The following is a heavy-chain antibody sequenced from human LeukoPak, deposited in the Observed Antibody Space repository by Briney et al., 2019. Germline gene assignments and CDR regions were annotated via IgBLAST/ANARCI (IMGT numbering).Heavy chain of an antibody. CDR1: GFTFSSYA. D-gene: IGHD1-26*01. Sequence: GGSLRLSCAASGFTFSSYAMSWVRQAPEKGLEWVSAISGSGGSTYYADSVKGRFTISRDNSKNTLYLQMNSLRAEDTAVYYCAKRELPHFYYYYGMDVWGQGTTVTVSS. V-gene: IGHV3-23*01. CDR2: ISGSGGST. J-gene: IGHJ6*02. CDR3: AKRELPHFYYYYGMDV.